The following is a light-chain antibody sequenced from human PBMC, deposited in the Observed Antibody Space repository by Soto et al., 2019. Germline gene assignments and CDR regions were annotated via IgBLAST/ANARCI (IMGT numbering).Light chain of an antibody. V-gene: IGKV3D-20*02. CDR2: DAS. Sequence: ERVLTQSPDTLPLSPGERATLSSRASQSVSTSYLAWYQQKPGQAPRLLIYDASNRATGIPARFSGSGSGTDFTLTISSLEPEDFAVYYCQQRSNWPITFGQGTRLEIK. CDR1: QSVSTSY. J-gene: IGKJ5*01. CDR3: QQRSNWPIT.